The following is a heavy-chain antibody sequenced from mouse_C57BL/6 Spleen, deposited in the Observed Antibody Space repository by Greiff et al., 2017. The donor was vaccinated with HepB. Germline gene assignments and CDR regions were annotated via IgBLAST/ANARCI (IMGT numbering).Heavy chain of an antibody. D-gene: IGHD1-1*01. V-gene: IGHV1-64*01. CDR2: IHPNSGST. CDR1: GYTFTSYW. J-gene: IGHJ1*03. CDR3: ARSRDYYGSSSHWYFDV. Sequence: VQLQQPGAELVKPGASVKLSCKASGYTFTSYWMHWVKQRPGQGLEWIGMIHPNSGSTNYNEKVKSKATLTVDKSSSTAYMQLSSLTSEDSAVYYCARSRDYYGSSSHWYFDVWGTGTTVTVSS.